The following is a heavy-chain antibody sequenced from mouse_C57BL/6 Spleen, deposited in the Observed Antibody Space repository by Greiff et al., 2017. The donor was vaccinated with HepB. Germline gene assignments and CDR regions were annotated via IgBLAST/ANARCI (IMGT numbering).Heavy chain of an antibody. V-gene: IGHV1-53*01. Sequence: QVQLQQSGTELVKPGASVKLSCKASGYTFTSYWMHWVKQRPGQGLEWIGNINPSNGGTNYNEKFKSKATLTVDKSSSTAYMQLSSLTSEDSAVYYCAREDYDEGRAMDYWGQGTSVTVSS. J-gene: IGHJ4*01. CDR3: AREDYDEGRAMDY. D-gene: IGHD2-4*01. CDR1: GYTFTSYW. CDR2: INPSNGGT.